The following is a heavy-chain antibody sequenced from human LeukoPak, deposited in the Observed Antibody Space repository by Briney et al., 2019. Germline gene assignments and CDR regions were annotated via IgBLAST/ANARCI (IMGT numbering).Heavy chain of an antibody. CDR3: AAVPITMVRGVIITGN. Sequence: PSASVKVSCKASGLTFTSSAMQWVRQARGQRLEWIGWIVVGSGNTNYAQKFQERVTITRDMSTSTAYMELSSLRSEDTAVYYCAAVPITMVRGVIITGNWGQGTLVTVSS. J-gene: IGHJ4*02. CDR1: GLTFTSSA. CDR2: IVVGSGNT. D-gene: IGHD3-10*01. V-gene: IGHV1-58*02.